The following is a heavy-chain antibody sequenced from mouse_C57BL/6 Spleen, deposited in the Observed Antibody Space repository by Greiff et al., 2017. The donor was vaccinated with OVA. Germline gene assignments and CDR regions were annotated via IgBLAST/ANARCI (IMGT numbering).Heavy chain of an antibody. CDR2: INPSNGGT. J-gene: IGHJ2*01. CDR1: GYTFTSYW. V-gene: IGHV1-53*01. D-gene: IGHD1-1*01. CDR3: ATGGIVSSLFDY. Sequence: QVQLQQSGTELVKPGASVKLSCKASGYTFTSYWMHWVKQRPGQGLEWIGNINPSNGGTNYNEKFKSKATLTVDKSSSTAYMQLSSLTSEDSAVYYCATGGIVSSLFDYWGQGTTLTVSS.